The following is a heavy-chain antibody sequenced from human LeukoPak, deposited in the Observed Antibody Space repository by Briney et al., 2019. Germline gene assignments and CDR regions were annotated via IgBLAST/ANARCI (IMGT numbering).Heavy chain of an antibody. D-gene: IGHD3-22*01. Sequence: GEPLKISCKGSGYSFTSYWIGWVRQMPGKGLEWMGIIYPGDSDTRYSPSFQGQVTISADKSISTAYLQWSSLKASDTAMYYCARLQYYYDSSGYSNWFDPWGQGTLVTVSS. CDR2: IYPGDSDT. CDR3: ARLQYYYDSSGYSNWFDP. V-gene: IGHV5-51*01. J-gene: IGHJ5*02. CDR1: GYSFTSYW.